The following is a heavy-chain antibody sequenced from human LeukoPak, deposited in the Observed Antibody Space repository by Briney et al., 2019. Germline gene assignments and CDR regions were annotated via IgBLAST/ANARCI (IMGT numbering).Heavy chain of an antibody. CDR3: ARVVVFGVVTSDYYYYYKDV. Sequence: SETLSLTCAVYGGSFSGYYWSWIRQPPGKGLEWIGEINHSGSTNYNPSLKSRVTISVDTSKNQFSLKLSSVTAADTAVYYCARVVVFGVVTSDYYYYYKDVWGKGTTVTVSS. V-gene: IGHV4-34*01. CDR2: INHSGST. J-gene: IGHJ6*03. CDR1: GGSFSGYY. D-gene: IGHD3-3*01.